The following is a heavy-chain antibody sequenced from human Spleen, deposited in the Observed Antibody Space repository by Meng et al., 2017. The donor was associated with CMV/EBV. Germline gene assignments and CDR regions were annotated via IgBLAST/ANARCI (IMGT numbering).Heavy chain of an antibody. D-gene: IGHD3-10*01. V-gene: IGHV3-30*02. J-gene: IGHJ4*02. CDR3: AKVGGERTIDY. CDR1: GFAFSTYG. Sequence: SCAASGFAFSTYGMHWARQAPGRGLEWVTSIKSDGSKNYCVDSVKGRFTISRDNSKNTLYLQMNSLRAEDTALYYCAKVGGERTIDYWGQGTLVTVSS. CDR2: IKSDGSKN.